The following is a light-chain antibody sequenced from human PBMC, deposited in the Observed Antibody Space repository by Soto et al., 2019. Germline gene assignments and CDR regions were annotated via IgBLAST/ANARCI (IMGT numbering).Light chain of an antibody. CDR1: SSDVGGSNY. Sequence: QSALTQPASVSGSPGQSITISCTGTSSDVGGSNYVSWYQQHPGKAPRLMIYEVTNRPSGVSNRFSGSKSGNTASLTISGLQAEDEADYYCSSYTSSSTLLYVFGTGTKLTVL. CDR2: EVT. CDR3: SSYTSSSTLLYV. J-gene: IGLJ1*01. V-gene: IGLV2-14*01.